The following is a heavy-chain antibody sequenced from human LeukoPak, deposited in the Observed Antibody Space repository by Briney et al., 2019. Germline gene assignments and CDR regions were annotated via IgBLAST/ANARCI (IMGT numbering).Heavy chain of an antibody. D-gene: IGHD3-9*01. CDR1: GFTFSSYA. V-gene: IGHV3-30-3*01. Sequence: GRSLRLSCAASGFTFSSYAMHWVRQAPGKGLEWVAVISYDGSNKYYADSVKGRFTISRDNSKNMLYLQMNSLRAEDTAVYYCARGGARLVLYRGFDPWGQGTLVTVSS. J-gene: IGHJ5*02. CDR2: ISYDGSNK. CDR3: ARGGARLVLYRGFDP.